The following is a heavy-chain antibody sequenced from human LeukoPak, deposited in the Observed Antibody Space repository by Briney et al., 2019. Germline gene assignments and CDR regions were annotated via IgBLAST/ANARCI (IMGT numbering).Heavy chain of an antibody. CDR3: ARLIYMVRGVITYDAFDI. CDR2: IIPIFGTA. D-gene: IGHD3-10*01. Sequence: ASVKVSCKASGGTFSSYAISWVRQAPGQGLEWMGGIIPIFGTANYAQKFQGRVTITTDESTSTASMEMSSLRSEDTAVYYCARLIYMVRGVITYDAFDIWGQGTMVTVSS. CDR1: GGTFSSYA. V-gene: IGHV1-69*05. J-gene: IGHJ3*02.